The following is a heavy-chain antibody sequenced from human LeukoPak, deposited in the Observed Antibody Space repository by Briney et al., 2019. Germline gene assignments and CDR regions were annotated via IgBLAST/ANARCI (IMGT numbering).Heavy chain of an antibody. CDR1: GYAFTGYY. Sequence: ASVKVSCKASGYAFTGYYMHWVRQAPGQGLEWMGWINPNSGGTNYAQKFQGRVTMTRDTSISTAYLELSRLRSDDTAVYYCARVDKQWLPQREENWFDPWGQRTLVTVSS. J-gene: IGHJ5*02. D-gene: IGHD6-19*01. CDR3: ARVDKQWLPQREENWFDP. V-gene: IGHV1-2*02. CDR2: INPNSGGT.